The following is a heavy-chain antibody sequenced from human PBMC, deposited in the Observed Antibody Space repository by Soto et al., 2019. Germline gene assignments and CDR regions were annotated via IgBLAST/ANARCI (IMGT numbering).Heavy chain of an antibody. CDR3: ARSRVTYYYDRRAFDI. V-gene: IGHV1-69*01. CDR2: IIPIFGTA. Sequence: QVQLVQSGAEVKKPGSSVKVSCKASGGTFSSYAISWVQQAPGQGLEWMGGIIPIFGTANYAQKFQGRVTITADESTSTAHMELSSLRSEDTAVYYCARSRVTYYYDRRAFDIWGQGTMVTVSS. D-gene: IGHD3-22*01. CDR1: GGTFSSYA. J-gene: IGHJ3*02.